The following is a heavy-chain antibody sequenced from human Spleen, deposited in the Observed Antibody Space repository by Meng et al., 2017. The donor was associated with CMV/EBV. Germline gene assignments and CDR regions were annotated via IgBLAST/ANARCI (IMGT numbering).Heavy chain of an antibody. D-gene: IGHD1-26*01. CDR2: MSSSSSTI. CDR1: GFTCRNAW. J-gene: IGHJ4*02. Sequence: GGALRLSCEVSGFTCRNAWMSWVRQAPVKGLEWVSYMSSSSSTIYYAGSVKGRFTIYRDNSKNSLYLQMNSLRAEDTALYYCAKDRGSSGSWSSGYFVYWGQGTLVTVSS. CDR3: AKDRGSSGSWSSGYFVY. V-gene: IGHV3-48*04.